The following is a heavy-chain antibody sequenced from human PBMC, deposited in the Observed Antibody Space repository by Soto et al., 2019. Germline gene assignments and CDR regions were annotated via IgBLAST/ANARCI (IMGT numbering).Heavy chain of an antibody. CDR2: IYPGDSDT. D-gene: IGHD6-13*01. CDR3: ARLAAAGTIPLYYYYYMDV. V-gene: IGHV5-51*03. CDR1: GYSFTSYW. Sequence: EVQLVQSGAEVKKPGESLKISCKGSGYSFTSYWIGWVRQMPGKGLEWMGIIYPGDSDTRYSPSFQGQVTISADKSISTAFLQWSSLKASDTAMYYCARLAAAGTIPLYYYYYMDVWGKGTTVTVAS. J-gene: IGHJ6*03.